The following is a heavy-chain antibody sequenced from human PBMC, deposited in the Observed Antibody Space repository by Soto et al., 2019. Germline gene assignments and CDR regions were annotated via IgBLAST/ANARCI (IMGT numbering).Heavy chain of an antibody. J-gene: IGHJ4*02. D-gene: IGHD3-22*01. CDR2: ISYDGSNK. CDR1: GFTFSSYG. V-gene: IGHV3-30*03. CDR3: ADIGYYDSSGYSDY. Sequence: QVQLVESGGGVVQPGRSLRLSCAASGFTFSSYGMHWVRQAPGKGLEWVAVISYDGSNKYYADSVKGRFTISRDNSKNTMYLQMNSLRAEDTAVYYCADIGYYDSSGYSDYGGQGTLVTVSS.